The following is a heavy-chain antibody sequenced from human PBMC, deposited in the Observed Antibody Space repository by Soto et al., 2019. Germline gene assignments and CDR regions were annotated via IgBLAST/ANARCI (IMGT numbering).Heavy chain of an antibody. V-gene: IGHV4-34*01. J-gene: IGHJ4*02. CDR1: GGSFSGYY. CDR2: INHSGST. CDR3: ASGTANWEIDY. D-gene: IGHD1-1*01. Sequence: SETLSLTCAVYGGSFSGYYWSWIRQPPGKGLEWIGEINHSGSTNYNPSLKSRVTISVDTAKNQFSLKLISVTAADTAVYYCASGTANWEIDYWGQGTLVTVSS.